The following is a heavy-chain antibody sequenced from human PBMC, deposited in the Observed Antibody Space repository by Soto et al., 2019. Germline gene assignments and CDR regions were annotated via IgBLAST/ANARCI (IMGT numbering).Heavy chain of an antibody. J-gene: IGHJ5*02. V-gene: IGHV4-30-2*01. Sequence: SETLSLTCAVSGGSISGGGYSWSWIRQPPGKGLEWIGYIYHSGSTYYNPSLKSRVTISVDRSKNQFSLKLSSVTAADTAVYYCARDGSGSYSNWFDPWGQGTLVTVSS. D-gene: IGHD3-10*01. CDR3: ARDGSGSYSNWFDP. CDR2: IYHSGST. CDR1: GGSISGGGYS.